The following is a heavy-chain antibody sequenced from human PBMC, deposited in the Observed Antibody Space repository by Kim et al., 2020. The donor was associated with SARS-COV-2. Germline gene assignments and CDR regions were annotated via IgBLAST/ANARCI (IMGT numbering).Heavy chain of an antibody. CDR2: ISYDGSNK. CDR1: GFTFSSYG. CDR3: AKAPKLIQRQQLYWVDY. V-gene: IGHV3-30*18. D-gene: IGHD6-13*01. J-gene: IGHJ4*02. Sequence: GGSLRLSCAASGFTFSSYGMHWVRQAPGKGLEWVAVISYDGSNKYYADSVKGRFTISRDNSKNTLYLQMNSLRAEDTAVYYCAKAPKLIQRQQLYWVDYWGQGTLVTVSS.